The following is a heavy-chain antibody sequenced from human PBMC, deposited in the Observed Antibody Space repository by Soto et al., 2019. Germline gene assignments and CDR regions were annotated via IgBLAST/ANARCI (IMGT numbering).Heavy chain of an antibody. CDR2: IDNNGVT. CDR1: GGSVYSNGHY. V-gene: IGHV4-39*01. D-gene: IGHD2-15*01. J-gene: IGHJ4*02. CDR3: GKILVGDTGHTEADS. Sequence: SETLSLTCIVSGGSVYSNGHYWGWIRQPPGKGLEWIGSIDNNGVTNYNSSLKSRVTISRDTSKNQFSLRLTSVTAADTAVYYCGKILVGDTGHTEADSWGPGTLVTVSS.